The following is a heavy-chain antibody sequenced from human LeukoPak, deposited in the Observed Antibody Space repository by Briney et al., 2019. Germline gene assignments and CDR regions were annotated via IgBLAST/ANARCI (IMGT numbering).Heavy chain of an antibody. CDR3: ARETGEMATNSFDY. V-gene: IGHV1-18*01. CDR1: GYTFTSYG. D-gene: IGHD5-24*01. J-gene: IGHJ4*02. Sequence: GGSVKVSCKASGYTFTSYGISWVRQAPGQGLEWMGWISAYNGNTNYAQKLQGRVTMTTDTSTSTAYMELRSLRSDDTAVYYCARETGEMATNSFDYWGQGTLVTVSS. CDR2: ISAYNGNT.